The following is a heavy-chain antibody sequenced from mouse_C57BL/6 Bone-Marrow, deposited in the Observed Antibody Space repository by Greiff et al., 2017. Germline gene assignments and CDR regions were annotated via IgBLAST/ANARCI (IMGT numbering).Heavy chain of an antibody. CDR2: IYPGDGDT. CDR1: GYAFSSSW. J-gene: IGHJ2*01. CDR3: ARFPYGRCDD. Sequence: VQLQQSGPELVKPGASVKISCKASGYAFSSSWMNWVKQRPGKGLEWIGRIYPGDGDTNYNGKFKGKATLTADKSSSTAYMQLSSLTSEDSAVYFCARFPYGRCDDWGQGTTLTVSS. V-gene: IGHV1-82*01. D-gene: IGHD1-1*01.